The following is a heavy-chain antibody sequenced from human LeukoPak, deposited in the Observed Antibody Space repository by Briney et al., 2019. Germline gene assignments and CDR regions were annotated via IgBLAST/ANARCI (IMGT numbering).Heavy chain of an antibody. Sequence: SETLSLTCTVSGGSISSYYWSWIRQPPGKGLEWIGYIYYSGSTNYNPSLKSRVTISVDTSKNQFSLKLSSVTAADTAVYYCARDFLGATIQEGGFDYWGQGTLVTVSS. CDR2: IYYSGST. CDR3: ARDFLGATIQEGGFDY. D-gene: IGHD5-12*01. CDR1: GGSISSYY. V-gene: IGHV4-59*12. J-gene: IGHJ4*02.